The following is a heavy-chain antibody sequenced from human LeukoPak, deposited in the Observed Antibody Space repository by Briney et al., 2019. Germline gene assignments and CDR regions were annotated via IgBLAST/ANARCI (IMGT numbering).Heavy chain of an antibody. CDR2: VSNDGTEK. CDR1: GFTFSSYA. D-gene: IGHD5-24*01. V-gene: IGHV3-30-3*01. CDR3: ARDGGDGYNDLDY. Sequence: GGSLRLSCAASGFTFSSYAVHWVRQAPGKGLECVAVVSNDGTEKYYADSAKGRFTISRDNSKNTLYLQMNSLRTEDTAVYYCARDGGDGYNDLDYWGQGTLVTVSS. J-gene: IGHJ4*02.